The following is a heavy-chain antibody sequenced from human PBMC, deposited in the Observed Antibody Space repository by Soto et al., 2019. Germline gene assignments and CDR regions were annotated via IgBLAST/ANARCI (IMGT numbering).Heavy chain of an antibody. J-gene: IGHJ4*02. D-gene: IGHD3-16*02. CDR1: GFTFSSYA. V-gene: IGHV3-23*01. Sequence: GGSLRLSCAASGFTFSSYAMSWVRQAPGKGLEWVSAISGSGGSTYYADSVKGRFTISRDNSKNTLYLQMNSLRAEDTAVYYCAKTDYVWGSYRPFDYWGQGTLVTVSS. CDR2: ISGSGGST. CDR3: AKTDYVWGSYRPFDY.